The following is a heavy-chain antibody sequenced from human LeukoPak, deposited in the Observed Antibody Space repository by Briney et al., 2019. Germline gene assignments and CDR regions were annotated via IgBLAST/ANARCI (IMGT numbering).Heavy chain of an antibody. CDR3: ARGGEQDTAMEPFDY. V-gene: IGHV3-30*02. J-gene: IGHJ4*02. CDR1: GFTFSNYG. Sequence: PGGSLRLSCAASGFTFSNYGMHWVRQAPGKGLEWVAFIRYDGSNTYYADSVKGRFTVSRDNSKNSLYLQMNSLRAEDTALYYCARGGEQDTAMEPFDYWGQGTLVTVSS. CDR2: IRYDGSNT. D-gene: IGHD5-18*01.